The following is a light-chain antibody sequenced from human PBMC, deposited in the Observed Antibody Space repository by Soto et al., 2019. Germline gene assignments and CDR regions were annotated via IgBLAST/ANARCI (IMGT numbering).Light chain of an antibody. CDR2: GAS. CDR3: QQYGSSRT. V-gene: IGKV3-20*01. Sequence: EIVLTQSPGTLSLSPGERATLSCRASQSVSSSYLAWYQQKPGQAPRLLIYGASSRATGITDRFSGSGSGTDFKLTISRLEPEDFAVYYCQQYGSSRTFGQGTKVEIK. J-gene: IGKJ1*01. CDR1: QSVSSSY.